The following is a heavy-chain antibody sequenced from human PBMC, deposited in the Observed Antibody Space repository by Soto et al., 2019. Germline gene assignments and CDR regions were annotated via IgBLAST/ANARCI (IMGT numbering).Heavy chain of an antibody. CDR2: LLYSVST. CDR1: GVSVSSGSYF. J-gene: IGHJ4*02. Sequence: SETLSLTCTVSGVSVSSGSYFWTWVRQPPGKGLEWIGYLLYSVSTNYNPSLKSRVSISVDTSKNQFSLKLTSVTAADTALYYCAAGAMVPTFFGSWGQGTLVT. D-gene: IGHD5-18*01. V-gene: IGHV4-61*01. CDR3: AAGAMVPTFFGS.